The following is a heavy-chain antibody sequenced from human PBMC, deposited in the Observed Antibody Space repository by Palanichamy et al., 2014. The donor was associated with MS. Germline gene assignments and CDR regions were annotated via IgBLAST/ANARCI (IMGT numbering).Heavy chain of an antibody. J-gene: IGHJ4*02. V-gene: IGHV3-33*01. Sequence: QVQLVESGGGVVQPGTSLRLSCAASGYTFPSYGIHWVRQAPGKGLEWVAVMWANGRNKYYGDSVKGRFTVSRDNSKSTVYLQMNSLGVEDTAVYYCARDGDTTSRYSQFDYWGQGILVTVSS. CDR3: ARDGDTTSRYSQFDY. CDR2: MWANGRNK. CDR1: GYTFPSYG. D-gene: IGHD3-22*01.